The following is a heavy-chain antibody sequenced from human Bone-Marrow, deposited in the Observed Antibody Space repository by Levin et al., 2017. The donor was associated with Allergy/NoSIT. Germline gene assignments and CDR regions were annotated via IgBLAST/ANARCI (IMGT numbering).Heavy chain of an antibody. CDR3: ATGGGLDWFDP. CDR1: GGSVSSGSYY. CDR2: IYYSGST. D-gene: IGHD3-10*01. Sequence: ASETLSLTCTVSGGSVSSGSYYWSWIRQPPGKGLEWIGYIYYSGSTNYNPSLRSRVTISVDTSKNQFSLKLSSVTAADTAVYYCATGGGLDWFDPWGQGTLVTVSS. V-gene: IGHV4-61*01. J-gene: IGHJ5*02.